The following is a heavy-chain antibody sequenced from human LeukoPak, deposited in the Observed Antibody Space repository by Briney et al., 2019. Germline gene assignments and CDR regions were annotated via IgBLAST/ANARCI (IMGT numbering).Heavy chain of an antibody. CDR2: IYYSGST. CDR1: GGSISSYY. CDR3: ATQYSSGIDY. Sequence: SETLSLTCTVSGGSISSYYWSWIRQPPGKGLEWIGYIYYSGSTNYNPPLKSRVTISVDTSKNQFSLKLSSVTAADTAVYYCATQYSSGIDYWGQGTLVTVSS. V-gene: IGHV4-59*01. J-gene: IGHJ4*02. D-gene: IGHD6-19*01.